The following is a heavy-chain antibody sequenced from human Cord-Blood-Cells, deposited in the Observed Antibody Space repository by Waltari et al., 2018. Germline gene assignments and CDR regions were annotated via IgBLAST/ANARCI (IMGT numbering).Heavy chain of an antibody. D-gene: IGHD6-13*01. CDR1: GGSISSSSYY. V-gene: IGHV4-39*01. Sequence: QLQLQESGPGLVKPSETLSLTCTVSGGSISSSSYYWGWIHQPPGKGLEWIGSIYYSGSTYYNPSLKSRVTISVDTSKNQFSLKLSSVTAADTAVYYCARTQQLVRYFDYWGQGTLVTVSS. CDR2: IYYSGST. J-gene: IGHJ4*02. CDR3: ARTQQLVRYFDY.